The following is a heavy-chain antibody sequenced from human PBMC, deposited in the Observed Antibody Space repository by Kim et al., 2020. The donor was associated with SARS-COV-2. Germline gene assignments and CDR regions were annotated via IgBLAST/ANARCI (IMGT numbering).Heavy chain of an antibody. V-gene: IGHV4-39*01. Sequence: KSRVTISVDTSKNQFSLKLSSVTAAETAVYYCARQPLYYYDSSGFEYFDYWGQGTLVTVSS. J-gene: IGHJ4*02. D-gene: IGHD3-22*01. CDR3: ARQPLYYYDSSGFEYFDY.